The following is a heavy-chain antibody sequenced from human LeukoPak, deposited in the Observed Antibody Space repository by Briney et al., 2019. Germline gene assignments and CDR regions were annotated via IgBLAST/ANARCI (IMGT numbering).Heavy chain of an antibody. CDR1: GFNFNSYN. D-gene: IGHD6-13*01. CDR3: ARDLFAGGELRIEQQLLGNWFDP. V-gene: IGHV3-21*01. Sequence: GGSLRLSCAASGFNFNSYNMNWVRQAPGKGLEWVSSTSNTGNHIYYADSVKGRFIISRDNAKSSLFLQMNSLRAEDTAVYYCARDLFAGGELRIEQQLLGNWFDPWGQGTLVTVSS. J-gene: IGHJ5*02. CDR2: TSNTGNHI.